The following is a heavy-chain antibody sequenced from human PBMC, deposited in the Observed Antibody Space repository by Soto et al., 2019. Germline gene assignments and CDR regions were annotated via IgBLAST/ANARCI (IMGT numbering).Heavy chain of an antibody. D-gene: IGHD2-2*01. CDR3: ARGRGCSTGCHNFDY. Sequence: EVQLVESGGGLVQPGGSLRLSCAASGFTFSSYWMSWVRQAPGKGLEWVANIKQDGSEKYYVDSVKGRFTISRDNANNSLYLQMNSLRAEDTAVYYCARGRGCSTGCHNFDYWGQGSLLTVSS. V-gene: IGHV3-7*01. J-gene: IGHJ4*02. CDR2: IKQDGSEK. CDR1: GFTFSSYW.